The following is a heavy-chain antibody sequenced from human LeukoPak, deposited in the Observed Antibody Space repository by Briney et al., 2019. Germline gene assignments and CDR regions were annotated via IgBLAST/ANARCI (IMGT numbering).Heavy chain of an antibody. CDR1: GFTFSSYA. Sequence: GRSLRLSCAASGFTFSSYAMHWVRQAPGKGLEWVAVISYDGSNKYYADSVKGRFTISRDNSKNTLYLQMNSLRAEDTAVYYCARCLRPYSSSPLFHYWGQGTLVTVSS. V-gene: IGHV3-30-3*01. J-gene: IGHJ4*02. D-gene: IGHD6-6*01. CDR2: ISYDGSNK. CDR3: ARCLRPYSSSPLFHY.